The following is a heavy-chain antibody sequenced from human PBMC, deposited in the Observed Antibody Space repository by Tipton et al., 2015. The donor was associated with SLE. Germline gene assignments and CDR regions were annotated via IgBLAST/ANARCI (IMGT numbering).Heavy chain of an antibody. CDR2: INSDGSST. D-gene: IGHD2-2*01. CDR1: GFTFSSYW. V-gene: IGHV3-74*01. CDR3: ASPSLVVPAADQDAFDI. J-gene: IGHJ3*02. Sequence: SLSLSCAASGFTFSSYWMHWVRQAPGKGLVWVSRINSDGSSTSYADSVKGRVTISRDNAKNTLYLQMNSLRAEDTAVYYCASPSLVVPAADQDAFDIWGQGTMVTVSS.